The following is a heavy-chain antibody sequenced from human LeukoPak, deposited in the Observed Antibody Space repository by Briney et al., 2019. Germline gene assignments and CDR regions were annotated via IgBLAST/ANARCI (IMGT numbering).Heavy chain of an antibody. J-gene: IGHJ6*03. CDR2: IIPIFGTA. CDR3: ARESIVVVPAAKYYDFWSGYFNYMDV. Sequence: ASVKVSCKASGGTFSSYAISWVRQAPGQGLEWMGGIIPIFGTANYAQKFQGRVTITADESTSTAYMELSSLRSEDTAVYYCARESIVVVPAAKYYDFWSGYFNYMDVWGKGTTVTVSS. CDR1: GGTFSSYA. V-gene: IGHV1-69*13. D-gene: IGHD3-3*01.